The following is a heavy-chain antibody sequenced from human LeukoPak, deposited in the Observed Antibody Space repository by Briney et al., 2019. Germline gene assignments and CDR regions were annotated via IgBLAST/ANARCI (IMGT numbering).Heavy chain of an antibody. CDR3: ASVRPRMGELALYFHY. J-gene: IGHJ4*02. CDR1: GHTFTDYH. Sequence: GATVKISCKSSGHTFTDYHMHWVQQAPGKGLEWMGRVDPEDGETKYAEKFQGRLTITADTSTDTLYMELNSLTSDDSAVYYCASVRPRMGELALYFHYWGQGTLVTVSS. V-gene: IGHV1-69-2*01. D-gene: IGHD3-3*02. CDR2: VDPEDGET.